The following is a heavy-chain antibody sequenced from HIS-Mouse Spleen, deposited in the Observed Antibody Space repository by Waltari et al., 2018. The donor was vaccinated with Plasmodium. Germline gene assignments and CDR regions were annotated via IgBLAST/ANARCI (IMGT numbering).Heavy chain of an antibody. CDR2: ISRSSSTI. CDR1: GFTFSSYS. J-gene: IGHJ5*02. CDR3: ARVNSGSYYWFDP. Sequence: CAASGFTFSSYSMNWVRQAPGKGLEWVSYISRSSSTIYYADSVKGRFTISRDNAKNSRYLQMNSLRAEDTAVYYCARVNSGSYYWFDPWGQGTLVTVSS. V-gene: IGHV3-48*01. D-gene: IGHD1-26*01.